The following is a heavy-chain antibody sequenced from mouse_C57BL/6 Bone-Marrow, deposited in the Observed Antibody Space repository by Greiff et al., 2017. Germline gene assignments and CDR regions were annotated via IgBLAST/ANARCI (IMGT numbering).Heavy chain of an antibody. V-gene: IGHV1-55*01. Sequence: QVQLQQPGAELVKPGASVKMSCKASGYTFTSYWITWVKQRPGQGLEWIGVIYPGSGSTNYNEKFKSKATLTVNTSSSTAYMQLSSLTSEDSAVYYCARPSLLWLRRAFAYWGQGTLVTVSA. CDR1: GYTFTSYW. CDR3: ARPSLLWLRRAFAY. J-gene: IGHJ3*01. CDR2: IYPGSGST. D-gene: IGHD2-2*01.